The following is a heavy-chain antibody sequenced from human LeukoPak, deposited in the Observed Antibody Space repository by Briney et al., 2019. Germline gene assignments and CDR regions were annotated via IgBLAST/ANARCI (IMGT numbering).Heavy chain of an antibody. V-gene: IGHV1-18*01. J-gene: IGHJ4*02. CDR2: ISAYNGNT. Sequence: ASVTVSFKASGYTFTIYGISWVRQAPGQGLEWMGWISAYNGNTNYAQKLQGRVTMTTDTSTSTAYMELRSLRSDDTAVYYCARDQVGTDFDYWGQGTLVTVSS. CDR3: ARDQVGTDFDY. D-gene: IGHD1-1*01. CDR1: GYTFTIYG.